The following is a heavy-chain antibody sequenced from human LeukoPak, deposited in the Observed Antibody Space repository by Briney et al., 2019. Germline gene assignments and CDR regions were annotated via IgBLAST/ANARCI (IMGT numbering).Heavy chain of an antibody. CDR2: IYYSGST. CDR3: ARHISGAATLD. V-gene: IGHV4-59*08. J-gene: IGHJ4*02. Sequence: SETLSLTCTVSGGAISSYYWSWIRQPPGKELEWIGYIYYSGSTNYNPSLKSRVTMSVDTSKNQFSLRLSSVTAADTAVYYCARHISGAATLDWGQGTLVTVSS. CDR1: GGAISSYY. D-gene: IGHD3-3*02.